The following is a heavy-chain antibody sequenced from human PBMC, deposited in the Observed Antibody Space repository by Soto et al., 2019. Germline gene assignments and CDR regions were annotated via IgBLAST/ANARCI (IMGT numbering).Heavy chain of an antibody. V-gene: IGHV3-23*01. Sequence: GGSLRLSCAASGFTFSSYAMSWVRQAPGKGLEWVSGLSGSGAGTYYADSVKGRFTISRDNSKNTLYLQMNSLRAEDTAIYYCAKDPQGIPSGWFDPWGQGTLVTVSS. J-gene: IGHJ5*02. D-gene: IGHD5-18*01. CDR3: AKDPQGIPSGWFDP. CDR1: GFTFSSYA. CDR2: LSGSGAGT.